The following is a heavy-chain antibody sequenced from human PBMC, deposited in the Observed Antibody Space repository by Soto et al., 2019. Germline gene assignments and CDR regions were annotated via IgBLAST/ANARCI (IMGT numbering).Heavy chain of an antibody. D-gene: IGHD3-3*01. CDR3: ATDASSGITSFDS. Sequence: EVQLLESGGGLVQPGGSLRLSCAASGFTFSSYAMSWVRKAPGKGLEWVSVVSGSAGSTYYADSVKGRFTISGDKSKNTVYLQMTGLRAEDTSVYYCATDASSGITSFDSWGRGTVVTVSS. V-gene: IGHV3-23*01. J-gene: IGHJ2*01. CDR2: VSGSAGST. CDR1: GFTFSSYA.